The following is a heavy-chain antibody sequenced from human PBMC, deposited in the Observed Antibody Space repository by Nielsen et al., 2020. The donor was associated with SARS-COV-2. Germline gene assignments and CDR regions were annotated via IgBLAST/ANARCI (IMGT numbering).Heavy chain of an antibody. CDR3: ARVDAFSSSAPRCYFDY. CDR2: IYYSGSS. D-gene: IGHD6-6*01. V-gene: IGHV4-31*03. J-gene: IGHJ4*02. Sequence: SETLSLTCTVSGGSISSGGYYWSWIRQHPGKGLEWIGYIYYSGSSYYNPSLKSRVTISVDTSKNQFSLKLSSVTAADTAVYYCARVDAFSSSAPRCYFDYWGQGTLVTVSS. CDR1: GGSISSGGYY.